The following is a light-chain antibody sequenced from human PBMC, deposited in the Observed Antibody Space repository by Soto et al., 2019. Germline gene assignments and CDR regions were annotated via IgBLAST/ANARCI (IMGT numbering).Light chain of an antibody. CDR1: SIDVGDSDF. J-gene: IGLJ1*01. CDR2: VVT. CDR3: SSFAATHTYI. Sequence: QSVLTQPRSVSGSPGQSVTISCTGTSIDVGDSDFVSWYQQHPGKAPKLMIYVVTKRPSGVPDRFSGSKSGNTASLTISWLQDEDEADYYCSSFAATHTYIFGTGTKVT. V-gene: IGLV2-11*01.